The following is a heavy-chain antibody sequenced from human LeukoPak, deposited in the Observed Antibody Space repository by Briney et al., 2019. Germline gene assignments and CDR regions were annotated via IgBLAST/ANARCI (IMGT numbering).Heavy chain of an antibody. V-gene: IGHV3-74*01. CDR2: INSDGSST. CDR3: ARAGGSTTVIDYTLECYYGMDV. CDR1: GFTFSSYW. Sequence: LSGGSLRLSCVASGFTFSSYWMHWVRHAPGKGLVWVSRINSDGSSTSYADSVKGRFTISRDNAKNTLYLQMNSLRAEDTAVYYCARAGGSTTVIDYTLECYYGMDVWGQGTTVTVSS. J-gene: IGHJ6*02. D-gene: IGHD4-4*01.